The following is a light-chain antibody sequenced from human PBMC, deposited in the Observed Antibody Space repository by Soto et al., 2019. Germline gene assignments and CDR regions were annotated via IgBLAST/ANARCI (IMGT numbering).Light chain of an antibody. V-gene: IGKV1-27*01. CDR3: QNYKSLSRRFRRA. J-gene: IGKJ1*01. CDR2: AAS. Sequence: DVQLTQSPSSLSASVGDRISITCRASQGSNSYWAWYQQKQGRSPTILIYAASTLESGVPSRFSGSGSDTDFTLTFSVLQPEDAGIYYGQNYKSLSRRFRRAFGHGTKVEI. CDR1: QGSNSY.